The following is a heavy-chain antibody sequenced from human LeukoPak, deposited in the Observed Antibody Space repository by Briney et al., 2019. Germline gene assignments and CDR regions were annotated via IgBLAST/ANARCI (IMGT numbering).Heavy chain of an antibody. J-gene: IGHJ4*02. CDR3: ARSPGIVGATQVDY. D-gene: IGHD1-26*01. CDR1: GGSISSSSYY. CDR2: IYYSGST. V-gene: IGHV4-39*01. Sequence: SETLSLTCTVSGGSISSSSYYWGWIRQPPGKGLEWIGSIYYSGSTYYNPSLKSRVTISVDTSKNQFSLKLSSVTAADTAVYYCARSPGIVGATQVDYWGQRTLVTVSS.